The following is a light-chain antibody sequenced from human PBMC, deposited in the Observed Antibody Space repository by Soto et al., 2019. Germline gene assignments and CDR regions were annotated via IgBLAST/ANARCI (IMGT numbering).Light chain of an antibody. CDR2: HTS. CDR1: QSVGGS. CDR3: QQYESSPRT. V-gene: IGKV3-20*01. J-gene: IGKJ1*01. Sequence: ETVLTQSPGTLSLSPGERATLSCRASQSVGGSLAWYQQRPGQAPRLLVYHTSNRATGIPDRFSASGSGKDFTLTISRLEPEDFAVYYFQQYESSPRTFGQWTTV.